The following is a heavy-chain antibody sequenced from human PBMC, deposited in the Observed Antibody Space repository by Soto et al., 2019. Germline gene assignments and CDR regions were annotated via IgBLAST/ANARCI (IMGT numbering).Heavy chain of an antibody. CDR3: ARSLMTSSWYAGY. J-gene: IGHJ4*02. Sequence: SETLSLTCAVSGFSISSGYYWGWFRQTPGKGLEWIGSIYHSGTTYYNPSLQSRVSISIDKSKNHFSLQLKSVTAADTAVYHCARSLMTSSWYAGYWGQGTRVTVSS. V-gene: IGHV4-38-2*01. CDR1: GFSISSGYY. CDR2: IYHSGTT. D-gene: IGHD6-13*01.